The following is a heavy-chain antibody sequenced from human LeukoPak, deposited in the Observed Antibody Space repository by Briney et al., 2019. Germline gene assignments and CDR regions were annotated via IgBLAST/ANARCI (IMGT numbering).Heavy chain of an antibody. V-gene: IGHV4-59*01. CDR2: IHSSGST. CDR3: ARAVSVTAAGPGY. CDR1: GGSISNYY. J-gene: IGHJ4*02. D-gene: IGHD6-13*01. Sequence: SETLSLTCTVSGGSISNYYWSWIRQPPGKGLEWIAYIHSSGSTNYNPSLKSRETISVDMSKNQFSLKLASLTTADTAIYYCARAVSVTAAGPGYWGQGTLVTVSS.